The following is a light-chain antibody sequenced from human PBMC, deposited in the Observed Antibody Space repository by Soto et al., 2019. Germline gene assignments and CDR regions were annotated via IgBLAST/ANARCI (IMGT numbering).Light chain of an antibody. J-gene: IGKJ1*01. CDR3: QQYVSSPRT. CDR2: GAS. CDR1: QTVYNGY. Sequence: ENVFTQSPGTLSLSPGERTTLSCRASQTVYNGYLAWYQQKPGQAPRLLIYGASSRATGIPDRFSGSGSGTDFTLTISRLEPEDFAVYYCQQYVSSPRTFGQGTKVDIK. V-gene: IGKV3-20*01.